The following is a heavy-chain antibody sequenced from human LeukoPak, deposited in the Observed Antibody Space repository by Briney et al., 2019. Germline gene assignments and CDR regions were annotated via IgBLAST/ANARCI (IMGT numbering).Heavy chain of an antibody. Sequence: ASVKVSCKASGYTFTGYYMHWVRQAPGQGLEWMGWISAYNGNTNYAQKLQGRVTMTTDTSTSTAYMGLRSLRSDDTAVYYCAKAALGVRKLYYFDYWGQRTLVTVSS. V-gene: IGHV1-18*04. CDR2: ISAYNGNT. D-gene: IGHD3-16*01. CDR3: AKAALGVRKLYYFDY. J-gene: IGHJ4*02. CDR1: GYTFTGYY.